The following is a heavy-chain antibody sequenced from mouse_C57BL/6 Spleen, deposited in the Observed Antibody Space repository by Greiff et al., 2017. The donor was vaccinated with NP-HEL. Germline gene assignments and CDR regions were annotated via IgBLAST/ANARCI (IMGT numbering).Heavy chain of an antibody. CDR2: IYPGDGGT. D-gene: IGHD2-2*01. CDR1: GYAFSSSW. CDR3: AIWLRRGYCAMDY. Sequence: QVQLQQSGPELVKPGASVKISCKASGYAFSSSWMNWVKQRPGQGLEWIGRIYPGDGGTNYNGKFKGKATLTADKSSSTAYMQLSSLTSEDSAVYFCAIWLRRGYCAMDYWGQGTSVTVSA. V-gene: IGHV1-82*01. J-gene: IGHJ4*01.